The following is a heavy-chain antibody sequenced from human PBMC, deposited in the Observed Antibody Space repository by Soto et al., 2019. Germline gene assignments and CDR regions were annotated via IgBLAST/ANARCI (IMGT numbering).Heavy chain of an antibody. CDR1: GFTFSNYA. D-gene: IGHD3-16*01. V-gene: IGHV3-23*01. J-gene: IGHJ3*02. CDR3: AKETYPNTYYTFDT. CDR2: VSDSGTTT. Sequence: EVQLLESGGGLIQPGGSLRLSCVASGFTFSNYAMSWVRQAPGKGPEWVSGVSDSGTTTYYADSVKGRFTISRDNSKNTLYLQMNSLRPDDTALYYCAKETYPNTYYTFDTWGQGTMVTVSS.